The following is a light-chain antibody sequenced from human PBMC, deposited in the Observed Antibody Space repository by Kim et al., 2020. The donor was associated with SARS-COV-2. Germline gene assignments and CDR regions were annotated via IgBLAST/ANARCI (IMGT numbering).Light chain of an antibody. CDR2: AAA. Sequence: GDSISITCRTAHSTSSPLSCYQQKPRSAPQRLLFAAACLQSGVPSRFRGSGSGTVFSLTISVLQPEDFATYYCQQNYNTRQITFGQGTRLEIK. CDR1: HSTSSP. CDR3: QQNYNTRQIT. V-gene: IGKV1-39*01. J-gene: IGKJ5*01.